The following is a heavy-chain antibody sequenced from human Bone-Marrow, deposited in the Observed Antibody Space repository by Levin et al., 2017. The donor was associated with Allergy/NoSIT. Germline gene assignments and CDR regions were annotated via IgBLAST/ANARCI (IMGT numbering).Heavy chain of an antibody. V-gene: IGHV1-69*01. CDR1: GGTFRNYA. Sequence: KISCKASGGTFRNYAISWVRQAPGQGLEWMGGIIPMLNTASYAQNFRGRVRITADESTNTAYMEVSSLRSEDTALYYCATSLSPNWRQVDYWGQGTLVTVSS. CDR2: IIPMLNTA. CDR3: ATSLSPNWRQVDY. J-gene: IGHJ4*02. D-gene: IGHD1-1*01.